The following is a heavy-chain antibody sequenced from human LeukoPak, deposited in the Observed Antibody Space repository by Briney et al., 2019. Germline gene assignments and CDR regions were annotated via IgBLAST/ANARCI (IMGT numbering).Heavy chain of an antibody. CDR1: AYSISNGFL. CDR3: TRLSHVAGAAKVSWFDP. CDR2: IFHSGTT. D-gene: IGHD1-26*01. V-gene: IGHV4-38-2*02. Sequence: SETLSLTCTVSAYSISNGFLWGWIRQPPGKGLEWIGSIFHSGTTYYNPSLKSRVTMSVDTSKNQFSLKLSCVTAADTAVYYCTRLSHVAGAAKVSWFDPWGQGTLVTVSS. J-gene: IGHJ5*02.